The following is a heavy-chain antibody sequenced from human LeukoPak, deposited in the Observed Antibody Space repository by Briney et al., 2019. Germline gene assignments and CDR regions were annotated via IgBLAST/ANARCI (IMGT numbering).Heavy chain of an antibody. CDR1: GFTFRSYW. J-gene: IGHJ5*02. D-gene: IGHD2-15*01. CDR2: MKLNGSEE. CDR3: ARWARYCSSGSCYSWFDP. V-gene: IGHV3-7*01. Sequence: PGGSLRLSCAASGFTFRSYWMSWVRQAPGKGLECVANMKLNGSEEYYVDSVKGRFTISSDNAKNSLYLQMNSLRVDDTAVYYCARWARYCSSGSCYSWFDPWGQGTLVTVSS.